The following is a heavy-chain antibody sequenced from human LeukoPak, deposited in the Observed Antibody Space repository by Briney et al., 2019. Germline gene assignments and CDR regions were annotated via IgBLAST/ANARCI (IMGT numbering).Heavy chain of an antibody. CDR3: ARSIVVMTNVAFDI. CDR1: GGSISNYY. V-gene: IGHV4-59*01. J-gene: IGHJ3*02. Sequence: SETLSLTGTVFGGSISNYYWSWIRQPPGKGLQWIGFIYYSGSTNYNPSLKSRVTVSIGTSKNQFSLKLSSVTAADTAVYYCARSIVVMTNVAFDIWGQGTMVTVSS. D-gene: IGHD2-8*01. CDR2: IYYSGST.